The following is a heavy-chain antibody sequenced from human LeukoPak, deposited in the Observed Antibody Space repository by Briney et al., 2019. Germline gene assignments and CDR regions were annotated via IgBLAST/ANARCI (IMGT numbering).Heavy chain of an antibody. Sequence: PGGSLRLSCAASGFKFSNHWTHWVRQSAGKGLVWVARINNDGSDTSHADSVEGRFNISRDNAENTVYLQLKSLRVGHRAMYFWARDSWGIDDWGQGTRVTVSS. CDR3: ARDSWGIDD. CDR2: INNDGSDT. D-gene: IGHD2-15*01. CDR1: GFKFSNHW. J-gene: IGHJ4*02. V-gene: IGHV3-74*01.